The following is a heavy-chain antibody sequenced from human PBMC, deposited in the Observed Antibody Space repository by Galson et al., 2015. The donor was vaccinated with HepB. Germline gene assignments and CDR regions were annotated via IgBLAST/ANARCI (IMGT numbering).Heavy chain of an antibody. D-gene: IGHD5-18*01. Sequence: ETLSLTCAVYGGSFSGYYWSWIRQPPGKGLEWIGEINHSGSTNYNPSLKSRVTISVDTSKNQFSLKLSSVTAADTAVYYCARGRGYSYRSFDYWGQGTLVTVSS. CDR2: INHSGST. J-gene: IGHJ4*02. CDR3: ARGRGYSYRSFDY. V-gene: IGHV4-34*01. CDR1: GGSFSGYY.